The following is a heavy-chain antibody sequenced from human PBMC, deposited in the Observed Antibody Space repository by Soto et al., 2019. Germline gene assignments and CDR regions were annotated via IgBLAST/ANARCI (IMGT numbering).Heavy chain of an antibody. Sequence: EVQLVVSGGLVVRPGGSLRLSCAGSGFTFDDHTMHWVRQAPGKGLEWVSLITWDAGSAFYADSVRGRFTISRDNSKNSLYLQMNSLRTEDSGLYYCAKEKDRSFDYWGRGTPVIVSS. CDR3: AKEKDRSFDY. CDR1: GFTFDDHT. CDR2: ITWDAGSA. J-gene: IGHJ4*02. V-gene: IGHV3-43*01.